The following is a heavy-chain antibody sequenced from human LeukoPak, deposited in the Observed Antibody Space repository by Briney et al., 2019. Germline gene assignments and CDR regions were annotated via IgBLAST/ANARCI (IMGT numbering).Heavy chain of an antibody. V-gene: IGHV4-59*01. CDR3: ATFLGGGGGRGY. D-gene: IGHD2/OR15-2a*01. CDR1: GGSTSGFH. J-gene: IGHJ4*02. CDR2: TYNENI. Sequence: PSETLSLTCTMSGGSTSGFHWIWIRQPTGKGLEWIGHTYNENIHYNPSLRSRLTMSLDTSRNRFSLRLTSVTAADTAVYYCATFLGGGGGRGYWGQGTLVTVSS.